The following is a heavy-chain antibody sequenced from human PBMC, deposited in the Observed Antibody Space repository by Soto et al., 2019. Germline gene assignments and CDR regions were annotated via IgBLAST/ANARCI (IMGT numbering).Heavy chain of an antibody. V-gene: IGHV3-30-3*01. J-gene: IGHJ4*02. CDR2: ISYDGSNK. CDR3: ARERESGSSIAARVLGY. CDR1: GFTFSSYA. Sequence: QVQLVESGGGVVQPGRSLRLSCAASGFTFSSYAMHWVRQAPGKGLEWVAVISYDGSNKYYADSVKGRFTISRDNSKNTLYLQMNSLRAEDTAVYYCARERESGSSIAARVLGYWGQGTLVTVSS. D-gene: IGHD6-6*01.